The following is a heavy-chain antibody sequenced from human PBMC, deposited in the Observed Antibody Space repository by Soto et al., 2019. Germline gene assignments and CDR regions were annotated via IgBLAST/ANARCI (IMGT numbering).Heavy chain of an antibody. D-gene: IGHD2-21*01. CDR3: VRGGGVDVKTPTRIVFDY. CDR1: GYTFTGNY. Sequence: QVQLVQSGAAVKKPGASVKVSCKVSGYTFTGNYMHWMRQAPGQGPEWMGWINPRNGDTDYAQKYQDRATTTRDTSISTAYMDLSRLTSDDTAIYFWVRGGGVDVKTPTRIVFDYWGQGTLLTVS. CDR2: INPRNGDT. J-gene: IGHJ4*02. V-gene: IGHV1-2*02.